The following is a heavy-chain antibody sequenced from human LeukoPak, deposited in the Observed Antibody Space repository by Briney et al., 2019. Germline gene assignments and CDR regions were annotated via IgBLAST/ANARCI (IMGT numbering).Heavy chain of an antibody. CDR1: GYTFTGYY. D-gene: IGHD6-19*01. V-gene: IGHV1-69*05. Sequence: ASVKVSCKASGYTFTGYYMHWVRQAPGQGLEWMGRIIPIFGTANYAQKFQGRVTITTDESTSTAYMELSSLRSEDTAVYYCARGVAGTEGWFDPWGQGTLVTVSS. CDR3: ARGVAGTEGWFDP. CDR2: IIPIFGTA. J-gene: IGHJ5*02.